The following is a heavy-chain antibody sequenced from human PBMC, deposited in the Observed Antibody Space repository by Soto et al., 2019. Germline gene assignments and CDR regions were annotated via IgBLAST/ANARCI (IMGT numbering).Heavy chain of an antibody. Sequence: XGSLRLSCSASGVTFSSYGMHWVRQAPGKGLEWVAVISYDGSNKYYADSVKGRFTISRDNSKNTLYLQMNSLRAEDTAVYYCAKDPSAAGTASYGMDVWGQGTTVTVSS. V-gene: IGHV3-30*18. J-gene: IGHJ6*02. CDR2: ISYDGSNK. D-gene: IGHD6-13*01. CDR3: AKDPSAAGTASYGMDV. CDR1: GVTFSSYG.